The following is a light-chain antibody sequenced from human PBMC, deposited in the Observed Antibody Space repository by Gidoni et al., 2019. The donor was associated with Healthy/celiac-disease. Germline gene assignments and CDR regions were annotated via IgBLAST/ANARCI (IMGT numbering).Light chain of an antibody. J-gene: IGLJ3*02. CDR2: EVS. V-gene: IGLV2-23*02. CDR3: CSYAGSSTLV. CDR1: SSDVGTYNL. Sequence: QSALTQPASVSGSPGQAIPISCTGSSSDVGTYNLVSWYQQPPGKAPKLMIYEVSKRPSGVSNRFSGSKSGNTASLTISGLQVEDEADYYCCSYAGSSTLVFGGGTKLTVL.